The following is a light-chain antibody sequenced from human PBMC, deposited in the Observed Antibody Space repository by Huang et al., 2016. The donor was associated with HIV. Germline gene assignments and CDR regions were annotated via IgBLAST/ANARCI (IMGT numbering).Light chain of an antibody. V-gene: IGKV3D-15*01. CDR1: QSVSSH. CDR3: QQYHNWPPLT. J-gene: IGKJ4*01. Sequence: EIVMTQSPATLSVSPGERATLSCRASQSVSSHLAWYQQKPGQAPRLLIYGASTRATGGPTTVSGSGSGTEFILTISSLQSEDFAGYYCQQYHNWPPLTFGGGTKVEIK. CDR2: GAS.